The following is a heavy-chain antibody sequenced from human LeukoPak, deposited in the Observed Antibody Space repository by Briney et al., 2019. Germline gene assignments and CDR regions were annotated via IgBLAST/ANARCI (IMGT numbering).Heavy chain of an antibody. Sequence: ASVKVSCKASGYTFTSYYMHWVRQAPGQGLEWMGIINPSGGSTSYAQKFQGRVTMTRDTSTSTVYMELNSLTAEDTAVYYCAREYYGGNSDYWGQGTLVTVSS. CDR1: GYTFTSYY. D-gene: IGHD4-23*01. CDR3: AREYYGGNSDY. CDR2: INPSGGST. V-gene: IGHV1-46*01. J-gene: IGHJ4*02.